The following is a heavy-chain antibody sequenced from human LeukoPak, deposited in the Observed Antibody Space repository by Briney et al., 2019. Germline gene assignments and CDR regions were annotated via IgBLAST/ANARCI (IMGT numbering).Heavy chain of an antibody. J-gene: IGHJ4*02. V-gene: IGHV4-39*01. Sequence: SETLSLTCAVSGGSTSSSSYYWGWIRQPPGKGLEWIGSIYYSGSTYYNPSLKSRVTISVDTSKNQFSLKLSSVTAADTAVYYCARIVYDTLYYFDYWGQGTLVTVSS. CDR3: ARIVYDTLYYFDY. CDR2: IYYSGST. CDR1: GGSTSSSSYY. D-gene: IGHD3-9*01.